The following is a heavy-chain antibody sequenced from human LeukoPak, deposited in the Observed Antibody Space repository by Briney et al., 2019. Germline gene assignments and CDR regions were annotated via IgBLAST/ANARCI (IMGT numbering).Heavy chain of an antibody. D-gene: IGHD2/OR15-2a*01. CDR3: ARYAENNYGLDV. J-gene: IGHJ6*02. CDR2: ISAGTGNT. V-gene: IGHV1-3*01. Sequence: ASVKVSCKASGYTFTNYPMHWVRQAPGQRLEWMGWISAGTGNTHHSQNFQGRVTITRDTSARTVYMELRSLRSEDTAVYYCARYAENNYGLDVWGQGTTVTVSS. CDR1: GYTFTNYP.